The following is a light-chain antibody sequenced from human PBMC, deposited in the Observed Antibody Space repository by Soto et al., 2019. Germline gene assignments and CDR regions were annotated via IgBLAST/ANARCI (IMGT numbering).Light chain of an antibody. Sequence: QSVLTQPPSVSGAPGQGVTISCTGSSSSIGAGYDVHWYQQVPGTAPKLLIYGNNNRPSGVPDRFSGSKSGTSASLAITGLQAEDEADYYCQSYDSYLSHFYVFGTGNKLTVL. V-gene: IGLV1-40*01. CDR1: SSSIGAGYD. J-gene: IGLJ1*01. CDR3: QSYDSYLSHFYV. CDR2: GNN.